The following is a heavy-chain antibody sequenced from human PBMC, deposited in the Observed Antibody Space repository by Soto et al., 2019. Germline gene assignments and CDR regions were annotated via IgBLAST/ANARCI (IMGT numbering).Heavy chain of an antibody. V-gene: IGHV5-51*01. D-gene: IGHD2-2*01. CDR3: VRMRSTSHWFDP. CDR1: GYSFTSYW. Sequence: VESLKISCNGSGYSFTSYWIGWVRQMPWKGLEWMGIIYPGDSDTRYSPSFQGQVTISADKSISTAYLQWSSLKASDTAMYYCVRMRSTSHWFDPWGQGTLVTVSS. J-gene: IGHJ5*02. CDR2: IYPGDSDT.